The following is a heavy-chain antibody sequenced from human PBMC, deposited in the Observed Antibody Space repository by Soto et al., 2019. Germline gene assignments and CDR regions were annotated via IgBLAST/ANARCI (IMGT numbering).Heavy chain of an antibody. J-gene: IGHJ4*02. Sequence: GASVKASCKASRYTFTSYARHSVRQAPGQRLEWMGWINAGNGNTKYSQKFQGRVTITRDTSASTAYMELSSLRSEDTAVYYCARSRVVPAPKFDYWGQGTLVTVSS. CDR1: RYTFTSYA. V-gene: IGHV1-3*01. CDR3: ARSRVVPAPKFDY. CDR2: INAGNGNT. D-gene: IGHD2-2*01.